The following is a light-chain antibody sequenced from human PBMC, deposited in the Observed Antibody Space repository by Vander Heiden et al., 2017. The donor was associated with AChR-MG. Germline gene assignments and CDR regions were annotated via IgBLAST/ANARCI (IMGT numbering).Light chain of an antibody. J-gene: IGLJ2*01. Sequence: QSALTQPPSASGSPGQSVTIPCTGTRSDVGGYNYVSWYQQHPGNAPILVSYEVSKRPSGVPVRFSGSKSGTTASLTVSGLQAEDDADYYCSSYTGSNSLFGRGTKLTVL. CDR3: SSYTGSNSL. CDR2: EVS. CDR1: RSDVGGYNY. V-gene: IGLV2-8*01.